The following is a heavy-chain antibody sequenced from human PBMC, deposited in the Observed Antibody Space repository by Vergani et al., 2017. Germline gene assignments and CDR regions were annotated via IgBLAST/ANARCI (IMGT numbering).Heavy chain of an antibody. CDR1: GFTFSSYW. CDR3: ARDRGPIISSSEFDY. CDR2: IKQDGSEK. V-gene: IGHV3-7*01. Sequence: EVQLVESGGGLVQPGGSLRLSCAASGFTFSSYWMSWVRQAPGKGLEWVANIKQDGSEKYYVDSVKGRFTISRDNAKNSLYLQMNSLRAEDTAVYYCARDRGPIISSSEFDYWGQGTLVTVSS. J-gene: IGHJ4*02. D-gene: IGHD6-6*01.